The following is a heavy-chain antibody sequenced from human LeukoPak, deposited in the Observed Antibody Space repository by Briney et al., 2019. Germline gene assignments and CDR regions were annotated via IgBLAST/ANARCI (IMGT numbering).Heavy chain of an antibody. CDR1: GGSISSYY. V-gene: IGHV4-59*01. J-gene: IGHJ6*02. CDR3: ARDVYYGMDV. CDR2: IYYSGST. Sequence: PSETLSLTCTVSGGSISSYYWSWIRQPPGKGLEWIGYIYYSGSTNYNPSLKSRATISVDTSRNQFSLKLSSVTAADTAMYYCARDVYYGMDVWGQGTTVTVSS.